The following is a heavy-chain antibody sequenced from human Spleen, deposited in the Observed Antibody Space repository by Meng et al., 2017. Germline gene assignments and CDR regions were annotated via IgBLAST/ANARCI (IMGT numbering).Heavy chain of an antibody. CDR1: GGSFSGYY. CDR2: INHSGST. V-gene: IGHV4-34*01. J-gene: IGHJ4*02. Sequence: SETLSLTCAVYGGSFSGYYWSWIRQPPGKGLEWIGEINHSGSTNYNPSLKRRVTLSVDTSKNQFSLKLSSVTAADTAVYYCARGSVKRGPGLVDYWGQGTLVTVSS. CDR3: ARGSVKRGPGLVDY. D-gene: IGHD3/OR15-3a*01.